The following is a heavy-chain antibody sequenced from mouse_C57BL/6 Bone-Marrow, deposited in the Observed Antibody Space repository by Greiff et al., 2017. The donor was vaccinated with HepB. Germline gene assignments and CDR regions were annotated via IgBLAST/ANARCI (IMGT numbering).Heavy chain of an antibody. Sequence: VQLQQSGAELVRPGASVKLSCTASGFNIKDDYMHWVKQSPEQGLEWIGWIDPENGDTEYASKFQGKATITADTSSNTAYLQLSSLTSEDTAVYYCTTGDGYSYYFDYWGQGTTLTVSS. CDR2: IDPENGDT. D-gene: IGHD2-3*01. CDR3: TTGDGYSYYFDY. V-gene: IGHV14-4*01. CDR1: GFNIKDDY. J-gene: IGHJ2*01.